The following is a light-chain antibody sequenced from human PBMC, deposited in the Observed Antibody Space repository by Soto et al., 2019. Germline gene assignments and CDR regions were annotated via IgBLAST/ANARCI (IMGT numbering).Light chain of an antibody. CDR1: QSVSSSY. Sequence: EIVLTQSPGTLSLSPGERATLSCRASQSVSSSYLAWYQQKPGQAPRLLIYGASSRATGIPDRFSGSGSGTDFTLTIGRLEHEDFAVYYCQQYGSSSMYTFGQGNTLEIK. CDR2: GAS. CDR3: QQYGSSSMYT. J-gene: IGKJ2*01. V-gene: IGKV3-20*01.